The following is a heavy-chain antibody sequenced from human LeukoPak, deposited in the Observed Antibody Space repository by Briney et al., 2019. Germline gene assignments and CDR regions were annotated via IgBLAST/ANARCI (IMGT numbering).Heavy chain of an antibody. D-gene: IGHD3-22*01. J-gene: IGHJ2*01. CDR2: IYYSGST. CDR3: ARDTYYYDSSGYYYRPYWYFDL. Sequence: SETLSLTCTVSGGSISTYYWSWIRQPPGKGLEWIGYIYYSGSTNYNPSLKSRVTISVDTSKNQFSLKLSSVTAADTAVYYCARDTYYYDSSGYYYRPYWYFDLWGRGTLVTVSS. CDR1: GGSISTYY. V-gene: IGHV4-59*01.